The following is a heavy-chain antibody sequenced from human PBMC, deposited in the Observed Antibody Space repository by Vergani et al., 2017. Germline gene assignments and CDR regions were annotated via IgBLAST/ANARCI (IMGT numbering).Heavy chain of an antibody. CDR2: INHSGST. J-gene: IGHJ4*02. V-gene: IGHV4-34*01. D-gene: IGHD1-26*01. CDR1: GGSFSGYY. Sequence: QVQLQQWGAGLLKPSETLSLTCAVYGGSFSGYYWSWIRQRPGKGLEWIGEINHSGSTNYNPSLKSRVTISVNTSKNQFPLKHSSVTAADTAVYYCARGSDVGSFDYWGQGTLVTVSS. CDR3: ARGSDVGSFDY.